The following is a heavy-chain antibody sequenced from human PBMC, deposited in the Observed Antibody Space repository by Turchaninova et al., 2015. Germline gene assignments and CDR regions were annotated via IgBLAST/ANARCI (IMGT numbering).Heavy chain of an antibody. J-gene: IGHJ4*02. Sequence: GFTFSSYAMHWVRQAPGKGLEWVAVISYDGSNKYYADSVKGRFTISRDNSKHTLYLQMNSLRAEDTAVYYCARDRKRDCSSTSCYFSYWGQGTLVTVSS. CDR2: ISYDGSNK. CDR1: GFTFSSYA. D-gene: IGHD2-2*01. V-gene: IGHV3-30*01. CDR3: ARDRKRDCSSTSCYFSY.